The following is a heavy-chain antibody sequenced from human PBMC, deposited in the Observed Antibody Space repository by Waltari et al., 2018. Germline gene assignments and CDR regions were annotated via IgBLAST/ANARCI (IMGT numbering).Heavy chain of an antibody. Sequence: EVRLVESGGGLVQPGGSLSLSCAASGILLWKHGMAWVRQPPGKGLEWVADIKEDGSEKYYVDSVKGRFTISRDNAKNSVYLQMSNLRVDDTAVYYCAKGGGPHYWGQGTLVTVSS. J-gene: IGHJ4*02. D-gene: IGHD1-26*01. CDR3: AKGGGPHY. V-gene: IGHV3-7*01. CDR2: IKEDGSEK. CDR1: GILLWKHG.